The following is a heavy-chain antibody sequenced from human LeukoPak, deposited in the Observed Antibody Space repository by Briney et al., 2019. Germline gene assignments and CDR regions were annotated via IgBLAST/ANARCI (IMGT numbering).Heavy chain of an antibody. D-gene: IGHD6-19*01. J-gene: IGHJ4*02. CDR1: GFTFSSYG. V-gene: IGHV3-30*18. CDR3: AKVAGTPFDY. Sequence: PGRFLRLSCAASGFTFSSYGMHWVRQAPGKGLEWVAVISYDGSNKYYADSVKGRFTISRDNSKNTLYLQMNSLRAEDTAVYYCAKVAGTPFDYWGQGTLVTVSS. CDR2: ISYDGSNK.